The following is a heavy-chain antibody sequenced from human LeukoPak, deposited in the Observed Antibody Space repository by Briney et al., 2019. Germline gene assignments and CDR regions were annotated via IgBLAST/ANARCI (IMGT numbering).Heavy chain of an antibody. V-gene: IGHV1-69*13. CDR3: AREGKERYMDV. CDR1: GRTFSIYA. CDR2: IIPIFGTA. D-gene: IGHD1-26*01. J-gene: IGHJ6*03. Sequence: ASVKLSCMASGRTFSIYAISWVRQAPRQGLEWMGGIIPIFGTANYAQKFQGRVTITADESTSTAYMELGSLRSEDTAVYYCAREGKERYMDVWGKGTTVTVSS.